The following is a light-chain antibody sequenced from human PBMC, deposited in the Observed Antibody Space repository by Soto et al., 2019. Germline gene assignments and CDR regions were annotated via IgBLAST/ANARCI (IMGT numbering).Light chain of an antibody. V-gene: IGKV3-15*01. CDR1: QSVSSN. J-gene: IGKJ5*01. CDR2: GAY. Sequence: EIVMTQSPATLSVSPVERATLSCRASQSVSSNLAWYQQKPGQAPRLLIYGAYTRATGIPARFSGSGSGTEFTLTISRLKSEDFAVYYCQQYNNWPQVTVGKWKRLEIK. CDR3: QQYNNWPQVT.